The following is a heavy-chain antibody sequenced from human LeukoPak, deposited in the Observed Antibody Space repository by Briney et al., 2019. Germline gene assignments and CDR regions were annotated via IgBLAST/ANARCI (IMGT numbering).Heavy chain of an antibody. CDR3: ARGKGAALIDY. Sequence: SETLSLTCTVSGGSISSGGYYWSWIRQHPGKGLEWIGYIHYSGSTYYNPSLKSRVTISVDTSKNQFSLKLSSVTAADTAVYYCARGKGAALIDYWGQGTLVTVSS. V-gene: IGHV4-31*03. CDR2: IHYSGST. J-gene: IGHJ4*02. D-gene: IGHD6-6*01. CDR1: GGSISSGGYY.